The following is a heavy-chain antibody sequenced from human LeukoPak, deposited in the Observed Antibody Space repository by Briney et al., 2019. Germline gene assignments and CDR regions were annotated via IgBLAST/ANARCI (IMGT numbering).Heavy chain of an antibody. CDR3: ARGAVTTRHADY. D-gene: IGHD4-17*01. CDR2: IYYSGST. Sequence: SETLSLTCTVSGGSVSSGSYCWSWIRQPPGKGLEWIGYIYYSGSTSYNPSLKSRVTISVDTSKNQFSLKLSSVTAADTAVYYCARGAVTTRHADYWGQGTLVTVSS. J-gene: IGHJ4*02. V-gene: IGHV4-61*01. CDR1: GGSVSSGSYC.